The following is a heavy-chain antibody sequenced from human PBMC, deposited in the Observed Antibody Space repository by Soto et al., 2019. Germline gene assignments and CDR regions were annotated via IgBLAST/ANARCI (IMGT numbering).Heavy chain of an antibody. Sequence: EVQLVESGGGLIQPGGSLRLSCAASGFAVSSKYMTWVRQAPGKGLEWVSVIYGGGTTYYADSVKGRFTISRDTSKNTLYLQMNSLRPEDTAVYYGGQTTGWPGFDFWGQGTLVTVSS. V-gene: IGHV3-53*01. J-gene: IGHJ4*02. CDR2: IYGGGTT. D-gene: IGHD6-19*01. CDR3: GQTTGWPGFDF. CDR1: GFAVSSKY.